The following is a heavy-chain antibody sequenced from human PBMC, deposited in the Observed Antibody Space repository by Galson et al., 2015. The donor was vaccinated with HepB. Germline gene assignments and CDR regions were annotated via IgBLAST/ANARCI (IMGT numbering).Heavy chain of an antibody. Sequence: PALVKPTQTLTLTCTFSGFSLSTSGVGVGWIRQPPGKALEWLAFIYWNDDKRYSPSLKSRLTITKDTSKNQVVLTMTNMDPVDTATYYCAHGHNVLRYFDWHYYFDYWGQGTLVTVSS. D-gene: IGHD3-9*01. CDR2: IYWNDDK. J-gene: IGHJ4*02. CDR1: GFSLSTSGVG. CDR3: AHGHNVLRYFDWHYYFDY. V-gene: IGHV2-5*01.